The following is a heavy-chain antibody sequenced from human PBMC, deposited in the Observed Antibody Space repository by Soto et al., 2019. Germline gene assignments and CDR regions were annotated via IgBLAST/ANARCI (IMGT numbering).Heavy chain of an antibody. Sequence: QVQLVQSGAEVKKPGASVKVSCKASGYTFTSYDINWVRQATGQGLEWMGWMNPNSGNTGYAQKFQGRVTLTRNTTKSPAYMAPRCPRSDHTGVYYCASAAGRCYQGEGYFGLWGRGTLVAVS. CDR2: MNPNSGNT. CDR1: GYTFTSYD. V-gene: IGHV1-8*01. J-gene: IGHJ2*01. CDR3: ASAAGRCYQGEGYFGL. D-gene: IGHD3-16*01.